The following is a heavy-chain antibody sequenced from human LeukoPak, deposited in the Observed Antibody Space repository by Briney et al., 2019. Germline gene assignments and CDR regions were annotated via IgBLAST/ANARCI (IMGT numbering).Heavy chain of an antibody. Sequence: GRSLSLSCAASGFTFTTYSIHWVRQAPGKGLEWVAVIWYDGSNKYYADSVKGRFTISRDNSKNTLYLQMNSLRAEDTAVYYCAKDRGSMTKDFDYWGQGTLVTVSS. V-gene: IGHV3-33*06. CDR1: GFTFTTYS. CDR2: IWYDGSNK. CDR3: AKDRGSMTKDFDY. J-gene: IGHJ4*02. D-gene: IGHD2/OR15-2a*01.